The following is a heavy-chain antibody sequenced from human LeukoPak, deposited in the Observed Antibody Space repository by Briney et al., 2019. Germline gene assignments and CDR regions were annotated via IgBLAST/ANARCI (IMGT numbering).Heavy chain of an antibody. J-gene: IGHJ4*02. CDR2: IKQDGSEK. D-gene: IGHD6-13*01. V-gene: IGHV3-7*01. CDR1: GFTFSTYW. Sequence: GGSLRLSCAASGFTFSTYWMSWVRQAPGKGLEWVGNIKQDGSEKYYVDSVKGRSTISRDNAKNSLYLQMNSLRAEDTAMYYCARDSAGNDYWGQGTLVTVSS. CDR3: ARDSAGNDY.